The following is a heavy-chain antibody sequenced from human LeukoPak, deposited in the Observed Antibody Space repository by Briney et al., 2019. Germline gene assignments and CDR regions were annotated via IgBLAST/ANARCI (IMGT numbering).Heavy chain of an antibody. V-gene: IGHV1-2*02. Sequence: ASVKVSCKASGYSFTDYYLHWVRQAPGQGLEWMGWINPKTGVTDYPQKFQGRVTMTSDTSISTAYMELSRLRSDDTAVYYCASGYDSSGSSFWGQGTLVTVSS. D-gene: IGHD3-22*01. CDR2: INPKTGVT. J-gene: IGHJ4*02. CDR3: ASGYDSSGSSF. CDR1: GYSFTDYY.